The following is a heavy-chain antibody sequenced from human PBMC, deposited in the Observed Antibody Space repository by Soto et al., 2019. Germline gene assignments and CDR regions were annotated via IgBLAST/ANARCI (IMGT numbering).Heavy chain of an antibody. V-gene: IGHV1-18*01. CDR2: ISAYNGNT. CDR1: GYTFTSYG. Sequence: ASVKVSCKASGYTFTSYGISWVRQAPGQGLEWMGWISAYNGNTNYAQKLQGRVTMTTDTSTSTAYMELRSLRSDDTAVYYCARIPAAPIPDYFQPWGQGTLVIVS. D-gene: IGHD2-2*01. CDR3: ARIPAAPIPDYFQP. J-gene: IGHJ1*01.